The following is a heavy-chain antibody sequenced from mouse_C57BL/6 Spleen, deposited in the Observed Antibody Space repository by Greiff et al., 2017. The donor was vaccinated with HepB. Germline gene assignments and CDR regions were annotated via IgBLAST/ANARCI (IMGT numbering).Heavy chain of an antibody. V-gene: IGHV1-55*01. D-gene: IGHD2-4*01. Sequence: VQLQQPGAELVKPGASVKMSCKASGYTFTSYWITWVKQRPGQGLEWIGDIYPGSGSTNYNEKFKSKATLTVDTSSSTAYMQLSSLTSEDSAVYYCARGGYDYDWFAYWGQGTLVTVSA. CDR1: GYTFTSYW. CDR3: ARGGYDYDWFAY. J-gene: IGHJ3*01. CDR2: IYPGSGST.